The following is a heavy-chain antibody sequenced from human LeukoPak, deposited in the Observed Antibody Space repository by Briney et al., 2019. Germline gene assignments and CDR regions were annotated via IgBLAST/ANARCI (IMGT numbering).Heavy chain of an antibody. J-gene: IGHJ4*02. CDR3: ARGEDYYDSSGYLE. D-gene: IGHD3-22*01. CDR1: GGSISSYY. CDR2: IYTSGST. V-gene: IGHV4-4*07. Sequence: SETLSLTCTVSGGSISSYYWSWIRQPAGKGLEWIGRIYTSGSTNYNPSLKSRVTMSVDTSKSQFSLKLSSVTAADTAVYYCARGEDYYDSSGYLEWGQGTLVTVSS.